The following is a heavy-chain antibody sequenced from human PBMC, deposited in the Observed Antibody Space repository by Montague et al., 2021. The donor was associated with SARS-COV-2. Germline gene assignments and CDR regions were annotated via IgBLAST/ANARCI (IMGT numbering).Heavy chain of an antibody. CDR3: ARGGLRYCSGGSCRTKDGMDV. CDR1: GFTFSSYS. J-gene: IGHJ6*02. CDR2: ISSSSSYI. V-gene: IGHV3-21*01. Sequence: SLRLSCAASGFTFSSYSMNWVRQAPGRGLAWVSSISSSSSYIYYADSVKGRFTISRDNAKNSLYLQMNSLRAEDTAVYYCARGGLRYCSGGSCRTKDGMDVWGRGTTVTVSS. D-gene: IGHD2-15*01.